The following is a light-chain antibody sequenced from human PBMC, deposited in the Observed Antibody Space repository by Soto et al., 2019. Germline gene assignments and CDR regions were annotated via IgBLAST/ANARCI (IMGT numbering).Light chain of an antibody. J-gene: IGKJ2*01. V-gene: IGKV3-11*02. CDR1: QDVSIF. CDR3: HQRSTWLYT. Sequence: EILLAQSPATLSLSPGERATLSCKASQDVSIFLAWYQQKPGQAPRLLIHDASNRATGVPARFSGSGSGRDFTLTITSLEPEDFAVYYFHQRSTWLYTFGQGTKLEV. CDR2: DAS.